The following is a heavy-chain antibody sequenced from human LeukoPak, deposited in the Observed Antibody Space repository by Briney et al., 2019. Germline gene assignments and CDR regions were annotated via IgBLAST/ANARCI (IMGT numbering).Heavy chain of an antibody. D-gene: IGHD6-13*01. CDR3: ARVTGYRIEDYFDY. Sequence: SETLSLTCTVSGYSISSGYYWVWIRQPPGKGLEWIGSIYRSGSTNYNPSLKSRVTISVDTSKNQFSLKLSSVTAADTAVYYCARVTGYRIEDYFDYWGQGTLVTVSS. J-gene: IGHJ4*02. CDR2: IYRSGST. V-gene: IGHV4-38-2*02. CDR1: GYSISSGYY.